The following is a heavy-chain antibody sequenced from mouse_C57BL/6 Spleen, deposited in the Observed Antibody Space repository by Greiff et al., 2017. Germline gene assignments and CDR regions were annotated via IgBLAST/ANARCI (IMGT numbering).Heavy chain of an antibody. CDR2: ISYSGST. D-gene: IGHD1-1*01. CDR3: AREGDYYGSSPGAMDY. CDR1: GYSITSGYD. J-gene: IGHJ4*01. V-gene: IGHV3-1*01. Sequence: EVKLVESGPGMVKPSQSLSLTCTVTGYSITSGYDWHWIRHFPGNKLEWMGYISYSGSTNYNPSLKSRISITHDTSKNHFFLKLNSVTTEDTATYYCAREGDYYGSSPGAMDYWGQGTSVTVSS.